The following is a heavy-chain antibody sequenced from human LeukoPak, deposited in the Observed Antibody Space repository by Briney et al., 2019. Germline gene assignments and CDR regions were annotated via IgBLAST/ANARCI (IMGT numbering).Heavy chain of an antibody. J-gene: IGHJ6*02. D-gene: IGHD3-10*01. V-gene: IGHV4-59*01. CDR1: GGSISSYY. Sequence: SETLSLTCTVSGGSISSYYWSWIRQPPGEGLDWIGYVYYSGTTNYNPSLKSRVTISVDTSKNQFSLKLNSVTAADTAVYYCARAAGGVTMIRGIIGYYGMDVWGQGTTVTVSS. CDR2: VYYSGTT. CDR3: ARAAGGVTMIRGIIGYYGMDV.